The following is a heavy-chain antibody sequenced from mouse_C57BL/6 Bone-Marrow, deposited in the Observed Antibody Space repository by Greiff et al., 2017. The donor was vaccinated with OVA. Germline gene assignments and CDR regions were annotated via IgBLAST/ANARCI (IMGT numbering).Heavy chain of an antibody. Sequence: QVHVKQSGAELVKPGASVKLSCKASGYTFTSYWMHWVKQRPGQGLEWIGNINPSNGGTNYNEKFKSKATLTVDKSSSTAYMQLSSLTSEDSAVYYCARRGYGSSYEDYWGQGTTLTVSS. J-gene: IGHJ2*01. V-gene: IGHV1-53*01. CDR2: INPSNGGT. D-gene: IGHD1-1*01. CDR3: ARRGYGSSYEDY. CDR1: GYTFTSYW.